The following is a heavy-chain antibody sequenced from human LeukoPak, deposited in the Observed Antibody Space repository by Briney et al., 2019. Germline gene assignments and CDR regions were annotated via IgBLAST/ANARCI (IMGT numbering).Heavy chain of an antibody. D-gene: IGHD5-24*01. J-gene: IGHJ4*02. V-gene: IGHV3-15*07. CDR2: IASKTDGGAT. Sequence: GGSLRLSCSASGLTVTNAWMNWVRQAPGEGLDWVGRIASKTDGGATDYAAPVKGRFTISRDNSKNTLYLQMNSLRAEDAAVYYCAKVFRDGYNYPFDYWGQGTLVTVSS. CDR1: GLTVTNAW. CDR3: AKVFRDGYNYPFDY.